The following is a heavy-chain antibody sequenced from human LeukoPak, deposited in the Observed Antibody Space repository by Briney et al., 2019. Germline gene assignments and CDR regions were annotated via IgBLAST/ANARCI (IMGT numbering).Heavy chain of an antibody. CDR1: GFTFSSYV. CDR3: AKESGDHFEAFDV. Sequence: GGSLRLSCAASGFTFSSYVMHWVRQAPGKGLAWVAFIRYDGSNKYFADSVKGRFTISRDNSKNTLYLQMNSLRAEDTAVYYCAKESGDHFEAFDVWGQGTMVTVSS. V-gene: IGHV3-30*02. D-gene: IGHD1-26*01. J-gene: IGHJ3*01. CDR2: IRYDGSNK.